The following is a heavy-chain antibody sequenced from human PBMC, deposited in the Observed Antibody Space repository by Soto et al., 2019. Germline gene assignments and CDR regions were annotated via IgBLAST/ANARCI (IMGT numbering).Heavy chain of an antibody. CDR3: ARGGSGSYSAFDY. D-gene: IGHD1-26*01. CDR1: AYSFTSYG. CDR2: ISGYNGHT. J-gene: IGHJ4*02. V-gene: IGHV1-18*01. Sequence: QVQLVQSGVEVKKPGASVKVSCKASAYSFTSYGIDWVRQAPRQGLEWMGWISGYNGHTNYAQKLQGRVIMTTDTSTSAAYMELGSLRSDDTAVYYCARGGSGSYSAFDYWGQGTLVTVSS.